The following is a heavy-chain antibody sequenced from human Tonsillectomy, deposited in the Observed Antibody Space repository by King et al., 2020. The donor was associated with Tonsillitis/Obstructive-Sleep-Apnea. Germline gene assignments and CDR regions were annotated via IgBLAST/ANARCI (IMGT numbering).Heavy chain of an antibody. D-gene: IGHD5-12*01. CDR2: IGTAGDT. Sequence: VQLVESGGGLVQPGGSLRLSCAASGFTFSSYDMHWVRQATGKGLEWVSAIGTAGDTYYPGSVKGRFTISRENAKNSLYLQMNSLRAGDTSVYYCARGYSSGYVNSYYYMDVWGKGTTVTVSS. V-gene: IGHV3-13*04. J-gene: IGHJ6*03. CDR1: GFTFSSYD. CDR3: ARGYSSGYVNSYYYMDV.